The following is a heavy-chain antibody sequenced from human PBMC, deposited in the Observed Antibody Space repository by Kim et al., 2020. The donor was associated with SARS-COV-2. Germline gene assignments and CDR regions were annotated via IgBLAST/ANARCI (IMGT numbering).Heavy chain of an antibody. CDR2: INHSGST. D-gene: IGHD5-12*01. J-gene: IGHJ3*02. CDR3: ARAWLPGAFDI. Sequence: SETLSLTCAVYGGSFSGYYWSWIRQPPGKGLEWIGEINHSGSTNYNPSLKSRVTISVDTSKNQFSLKLSSVTAADTAVYYCARAWLPGAFDIWGQGTMVT. CDR1: GGSFSGYY. V-gene: IGHV4-34*01.